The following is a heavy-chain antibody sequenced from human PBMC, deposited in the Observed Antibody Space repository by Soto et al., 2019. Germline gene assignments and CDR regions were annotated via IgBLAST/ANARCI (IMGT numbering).Heavy chain of an antibody. CDR1: GFTFSSYG. CDR3: APVAGTSYGMDV. Sequence: GGSLRLSCAASGFTFSSYGMHWVRQAPGKGLEWVAVISYDGSNKYYADSVKGRFTISRDNSKNTLYLQMNSLRAEDTAVYYCAPVAGTSYGMDVWGQGTTVTVSS. D-gene: IGHD6-19*01. J-gene: IGHJ6*02. V-gene: IGHV3-30*03. CDR2: ISYDGSNK.